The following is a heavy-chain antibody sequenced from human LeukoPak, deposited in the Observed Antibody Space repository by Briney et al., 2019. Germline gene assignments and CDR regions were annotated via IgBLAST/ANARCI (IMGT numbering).Heavy chain of an antibody. CDR2: IYSDGRT. CDR1: GFTVSSTY. V-gene: IGHV3-53*01. CDR3: ARDSIYYYDSSGYLDY. D-gene: IGHD3-22*01. J-gene: IGHJ4*02. Sequence: TGGSLRLSCAASGFTVSSTYISWVRQAPGRGLEWVSVIYSDGRTYYADSVKGRFTISRDNSKNTLYLQMNSLRAEDTAVYYCARDSIYYYDSSGYLDYWGQGTLVTVSS.